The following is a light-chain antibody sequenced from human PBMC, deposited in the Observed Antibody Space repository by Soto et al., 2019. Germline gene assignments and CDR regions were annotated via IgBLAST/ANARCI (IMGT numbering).Light chain of an antibody. CDR1: QGISSY. V-gene: IGKV1D-8*03. J-gene: IGKJ1*01. CDR3: QKYNSYS. CDR2: AAS. Sequence: VICMTQSPSLRSASTVDVVAIICRMSQGISSYLAWYQQKPGKAPELLIYAASTLQSGVPSRFSGSGSGTDFTPTISSLKPDDFATYYCQKYNSYSFGQGTKVDIK.